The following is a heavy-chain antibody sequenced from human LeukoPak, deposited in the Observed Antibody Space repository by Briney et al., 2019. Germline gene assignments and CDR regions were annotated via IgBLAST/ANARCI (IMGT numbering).Heavy chain of an antibody. J-gene: IGHJ1*01. CDR2: ISSSSSTI. V-gene: IGHV3-48*04. D-gene: IGHD3-9*01. CDR3: ARDILTGSQSRFQH. CDR1: GFTFSGYS. Sequence: GSLRLSCAASGFTFSGYSMAWVRQAPGKGLEWVSYISSSSSTIYYADSVKGRFTISRDNAKNSLYLQMNSLRAEDTAVYYCARDILTGSQSRFQHWGQGTLVTVSS.